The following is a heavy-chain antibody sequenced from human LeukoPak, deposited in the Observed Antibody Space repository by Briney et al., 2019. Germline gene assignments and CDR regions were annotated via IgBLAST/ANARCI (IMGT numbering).Heavy chain of an antibody. Sequence: SATLSLTCTVSGGSISSYYWSWIRQPPGKGLEWIGYIYYSGSTNYNPSLKSRVTISVDTSKNQFSLKLSSVTAADTAVYYCARDDCSSTSCYDVGWFDPWGQGTLVTVSS. J-gene: IGHJ5*02. CDR2: IYYSGST. D-gene: IGHD2-2*01. CDR3: ARDDCSSTSCYDVGWFDP. V-gene: IGHV4-59*01. CDR1: GGSISSYY.